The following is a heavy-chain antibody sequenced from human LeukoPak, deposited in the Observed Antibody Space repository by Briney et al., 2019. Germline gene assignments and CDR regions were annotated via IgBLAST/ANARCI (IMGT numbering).Heavy chain of an antibody. Sequence: GGSLRLSCAASGFTFSSYSMSWVRQAPGKGLEWVSSISSSSSYIYYADSVKGRFTISRDNAKNSLYLQMNSLRAEDTAVYYCARALVRPRSSLSPFDYWGQGTLVTVSS. V-gene: IGHV3-21*01. CDR1: GFTFSSYS. CDR3: ARALVRPRSSLSPFDY. J-gene: IGHJ4*02. D-gene: IGHD6-6*01. CDR2: ISSSSSYI.